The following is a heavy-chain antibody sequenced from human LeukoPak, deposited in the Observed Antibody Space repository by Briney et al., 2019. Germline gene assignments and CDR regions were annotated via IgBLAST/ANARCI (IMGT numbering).Heavy chain of an antibody. CDR1: GFTFSSYD. Sequence: GGSLRLSCAASGFTFSSYDMHWVRQAPGKGLEWVAFILYDRSNKYYADSMSGRYTISRDNSKNTLYQQMNSLRAEDTAVYYCAKDGRSGYSYGTNPEPIEHWGQGTLVTVSS. CDR2: ILYDRSNK. J-gene: IGHJ1*01. CDR3: AKDGRSGYSYGTNPEPIEH. V-gene: IGHV3-30*18. D-gene: IGHD5-18*01.